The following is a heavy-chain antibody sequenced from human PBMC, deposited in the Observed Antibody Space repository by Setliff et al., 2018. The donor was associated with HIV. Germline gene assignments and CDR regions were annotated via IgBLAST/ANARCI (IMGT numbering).Heavy chain of an antibody. CDR2: IHHSGGT. CDR1: YGSISGHY. V-gene: IGHV4-59*11. J-gene: IGHJ4*02. D-gene: IGHD6-13*01. Sequence: SETLSLTCTVSYGSISGHYWTWIRQPPGKGLEWIGYIHHSGGTQYNPSLMSRLTRSVDSSKNQFSLSLSSVTAADTAVYYCARLPDINSWPFDYWARGTLVTVSS. CDR3: ARLPDINSWPFDY.